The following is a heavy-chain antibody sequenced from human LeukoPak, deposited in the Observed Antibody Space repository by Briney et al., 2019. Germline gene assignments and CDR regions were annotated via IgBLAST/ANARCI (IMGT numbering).Heavy chain of an antibody. CDR1: GFTFSSYV. CDR3: AKGVEHYYDSSGHDAFDI. D-gene: IGHD3-22*01. Sequence: PGGSLRLSCAASGFTFSSYVMHWVRQAPGKGLEWVAFIWYDGSNKYYADSVKGRFTISRDNSKNTLYLQMNSLRAEDTAVYYCAKGVEHYYDSSGHDAFDIWGQGTMVTVSS. V-gene: IGHV3-30*02. CDR2: IWYDGSNK. J-gene: IGHJ3*02.